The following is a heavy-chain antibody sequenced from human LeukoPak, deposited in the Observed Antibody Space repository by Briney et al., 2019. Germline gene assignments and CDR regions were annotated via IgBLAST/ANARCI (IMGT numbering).Heavy chain of an antibody. CDR2: ISSTGSII. V-gene: IGHV3-48*04. CDR3: ARGDTALVDYYYYMDV. CDR1: GFTFSSYW. J-gene: IGHJ6*03. Sequence: PGGSLRLSCAASGFTFSSYWMSWVRQAPGKGLEWASYISSTGSIIYYADSVKGRFTVSRDNAKNSLYLQMNSLRAEDTAVYYCARGDTALVDYYYYMDVWGKGTTVTISS. D-gene: IGHD5-18*01.